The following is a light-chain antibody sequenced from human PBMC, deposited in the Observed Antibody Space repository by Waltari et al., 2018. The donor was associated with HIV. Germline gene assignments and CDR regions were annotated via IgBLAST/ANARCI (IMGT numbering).Light chain of an antibody. CDR1: NSDVGGYNY. J-gene: IGLJ2*01. Sequence: QSALTQPASVSGSPGQSITISCIGTNSDVGGYNYVSWYQQHPGKAPKLLIYEVTNWPSGIPNRVSGYKAGNTASLTISGLQAEDEADYYCSSYTPTNTVIFGGGTKLTVL. CDR3: SSYTPTNTVI. CDR2: EVT. V-gene: IGLV2-14*01.